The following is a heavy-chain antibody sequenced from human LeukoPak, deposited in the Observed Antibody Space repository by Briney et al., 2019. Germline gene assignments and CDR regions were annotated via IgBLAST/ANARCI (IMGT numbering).Heavy chain of an antibody. D-gene: IGHD3-9*01. CDR2: IYSGGST. CDR3: ARDRGYDILTGYRDYYYYGMGV. CDR1: GFTVSSNY. J-gene: IGHJ6*02. Sequence: GGSLRLSCAASGFTVSSNYMSWVRQAPEKGLEWVSVIYSGGSTYYADSVKGRFTISRDNSKNTLYLQMNSLRAEDTAVYYCARDRGYDILTGYRDYYYYGMGVWGQGTTVTVSS. V-gene: IGHV3-66*01.